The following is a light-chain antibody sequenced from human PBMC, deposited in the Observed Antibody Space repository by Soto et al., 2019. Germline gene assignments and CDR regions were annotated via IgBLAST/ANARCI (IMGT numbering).Light chain of an antibody. CDR2: EVS. CDR1: SNDVGTYNY. J-gene: IGLJ1*01. V-gene: IGLV2-14*01. CDR3: CSYTTSTTYV. Sequence: QSVLTQPASVSGSPGQSITISCTGSSNDVGTYNYVSWYQHHPGKAPKLMIYEVSNRPSGVSNRFSGSKSGNTASLTISGLQAEDEADYYCCSYTTSTTYVFGTGTKVTVL.